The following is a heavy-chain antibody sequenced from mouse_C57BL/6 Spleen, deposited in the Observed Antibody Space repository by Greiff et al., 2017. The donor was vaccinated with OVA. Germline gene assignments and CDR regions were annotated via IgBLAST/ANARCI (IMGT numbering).Heavy chain of an antibody. J-gene: IGHJ2*01. CDR3: ARDPINYFDY. CDR1: GFTFSSYA. V-gene: IGHV5-4*01. Sequence: EVKLQESGGGLVKPGGSLKLSCAASGFTFSSYAMSWVRQTPEKRLEWVATISDGGSYTYYPDNVKGRFTISRDNAKNNLYLQMSHLKSEDTAMYYCARDPINYFDYWGQGTTLTVSS. CDR2: ISDGGSYT.